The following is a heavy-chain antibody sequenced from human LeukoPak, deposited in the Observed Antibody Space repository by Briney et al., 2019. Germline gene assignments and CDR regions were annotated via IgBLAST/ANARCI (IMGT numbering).Heavy chain of an antibody. V-gene: IGHV4-59*08. CDR3: ARRTYYYGSGPSWFDP. Sequence: SETLSLTCTVSGDSICITYASWIPHPPQEGVECVGFIYYNGGTNYNPSLTSRVTMSVDTSKNQFSLQLTSVTAADTAVYYCARRTYYYGSGPSWFDPWGQGILVTVSS. J-gene: IGHJ5*02. CDR1: GDSICITY. D-gene: IGHD3-10*01. CDR2: IYYNGGT.